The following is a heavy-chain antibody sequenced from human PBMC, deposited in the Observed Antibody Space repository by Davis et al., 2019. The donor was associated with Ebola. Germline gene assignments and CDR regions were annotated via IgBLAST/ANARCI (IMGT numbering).Heavy chain of an antibody. J-gene: IGHJ3*02. CDR3: ARHEPLTPRPDGHAFDI. V-gene: IGHV4-31*03. Sequence: PSETLSLTCTVSGGSISSGGYYWSWIRQHPGKGLEWIGYIYYSGSTYYNPSLKSRVTISVDTSKNQFSLKLSSVTAADTAVYYCARHEPLTPRPDGHAFDIWVQGTMVTVSS. CDR2: IYYSGST. D-gene: IGHD1-14*01. CDR1: GGSISSGGYY.